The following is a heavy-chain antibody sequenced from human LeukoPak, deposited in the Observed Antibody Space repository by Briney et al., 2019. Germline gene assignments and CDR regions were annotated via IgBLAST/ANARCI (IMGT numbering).Heavy chain of an antibody. CDR1: GYTFNSYG. D-gene: IGHD3-22*01. J-gene: IGHJ3*02. CDR2: VSAYNGDT. CDR3: SRDLMYYYASGSYSDTFDI. V-gene: IGHV1-18*01. Sequence: ASVKVSCKASGYTFNSYGISWVRQAPGQGLEWMGWVSAYNGDTNYAQNLQGRVTMTTDTSTSTAYMELRSLRSGDTAVYYCSRDLMYYYASGSYSDTFDIWGQGTMVTVSS.